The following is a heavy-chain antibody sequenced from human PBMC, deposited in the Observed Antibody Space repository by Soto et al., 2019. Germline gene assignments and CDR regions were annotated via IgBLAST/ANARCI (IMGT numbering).Heavy chain of an antibody. D-gene: IGHD5-18*01. J-gene: IGHJ6*02. CDR1: GVSINSGDYY. Sequence: LSLTCTVSGVSINSGDYYWTWIRQHPGKGLEWIGYIYCSGSTFHNPSLQSRVTISVDTSKNQFSLKLTSVTAADTAVYYCAREGYNYNGMDVWGQGTTVTVSS. CDR2: IYCSGST. CDR3: AREGYNYNGMDV. V-gene: IGHV4-31*03.